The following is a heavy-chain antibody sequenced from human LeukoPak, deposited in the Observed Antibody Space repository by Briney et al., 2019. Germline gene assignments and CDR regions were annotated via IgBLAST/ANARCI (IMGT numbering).Heavy chain of an antibody. CDR3: ARQNVLLLFGEG. V-gene: IGHV4-39*01. J-gene: IGHJ4*02. Sequence: PSETLSLTCTVSGGSISSSSYYWGWIRQPPGKGLEWIGSIYYSGSTYYNPSLKSRVTISVDTSKNQFSLKLSSVTAADTAVYYCARQNVLLLFGEGWDQGTLVTVSS. CDR1: GGSISSSSYY. D-gene: IGHD3-10*01. CDR2: IYYSGST.